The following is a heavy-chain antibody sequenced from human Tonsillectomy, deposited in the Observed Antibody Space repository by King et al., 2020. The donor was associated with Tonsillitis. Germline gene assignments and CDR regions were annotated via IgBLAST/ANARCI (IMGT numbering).Heavy chain of an antibody. D-gene: IGHD3-16*02. V-gene: IGHV1-69*01. CDR1: GGTFSNYA. CDR2: IIPIFGIA. CDR3: ARGGPLSNIFDI. J-gene: IGHJ3*02. Sequence: QLVQSGAEVKKPGSSVKVSCKASGGTFSNYAISWVRQAPGQGLEWMGGIIPIFGIANNAQKFQGRVTITADESTSTAYMDLSSLRSEDTAVYYCARGGPLSNIFDIWGQGTMVIVSS.